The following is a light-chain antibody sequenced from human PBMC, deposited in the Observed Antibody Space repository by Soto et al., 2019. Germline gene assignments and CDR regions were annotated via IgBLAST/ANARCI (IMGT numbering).Light chain of an antibody. V-gene: IGKV3-20*01. CDR1: QTVSGRY. CDR3: HQYVSSPWT. CDR2: GAS. J-gene: IGKJ1*01. Sequence: EIVLTQSPGTLSLSPGERATLSCRASQTVSGRYLAWFQQKPGQAPRLLVYGASSRATGIPARFSGSGSGTDFILTISSLEPEDFSVYYCHQYVSSPWTLGQATKVQVK.